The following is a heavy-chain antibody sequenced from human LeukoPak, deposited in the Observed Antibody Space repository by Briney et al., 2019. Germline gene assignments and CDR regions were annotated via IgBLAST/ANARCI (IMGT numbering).Heavy chain of an antibody. Sequence: LAGGSLRLSCAASGFTFRSYGMHWVRQAPGKGLEYVSAISSNGGRTYYANSVKGRFTISRDNSRNTLYLQMGSLRAEDMAVYYCATYYYDSGGFHFHHWGQGTLVTVSS. CDR2: ISSNGGRT. D-gene: IGHD3-22*01. V-gene: IGHV3-64*01. J-gene: IGHJ1*01. CDR3: ATYYYDSGGFHFHH. CDR1: GFTFRSYG.